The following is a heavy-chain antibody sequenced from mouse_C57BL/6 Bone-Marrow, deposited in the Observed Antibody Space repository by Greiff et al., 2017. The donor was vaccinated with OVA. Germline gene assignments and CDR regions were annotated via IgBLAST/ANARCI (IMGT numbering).Heavy chain of an antibody. J-gene: IGHJ1*03. V-gene: IGHV1-55*01. D-gene: IGHD2-5*01. Sequence: QVQLQQPGAELVKPGASVKMSCKASGYTFTSYWITWVKQRPGQGLEWIGDIYPGSGSTNYNEKFKSKATLTVDTSSSTAYMQLSSLTSADSAVYYCARSAYYSNYVDWYFDVWGTGTTVTVSS. CDR1: GYTFTSYW. CDR3: ARSAYYSNYVDWYFDV. CDR2: IYPGSGST.